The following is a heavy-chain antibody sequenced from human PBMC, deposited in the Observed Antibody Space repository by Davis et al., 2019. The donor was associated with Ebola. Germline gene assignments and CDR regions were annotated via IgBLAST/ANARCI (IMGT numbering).Heavy chain of an antibody. V-gene: IGHV3-30*03. D-gene: IGHD6-19*01. CDR2: ISYDGSNK. Sequence: GESLKISCAASGFTFSSYGMHWVRQAPGKGLEWVAVISYDGSNKYYADSVKGRFTISRDDSKNTAYLQMNSLKTEDTAVYYCIKPRAVAQGMDWFDPWGQGTLVTVSS. J-gene: IGHJ5*02. CDR3: IKPRAVAQGMDWFDP. CDR1: GFTFSSYG.